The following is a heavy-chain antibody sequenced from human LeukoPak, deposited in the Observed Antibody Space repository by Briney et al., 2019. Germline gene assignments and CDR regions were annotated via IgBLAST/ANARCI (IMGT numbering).Heavy chain of an antibody. Sequence: PSETLSLTCTVSGGSISSYYWSWIRQPPGKGLEWIGYIYYSGSTNYNPSLKSRVTISVDTSKNQFSLKLSSVTAADTAVYYCARAQGYSSSWYTGYYYYMDVWGKGTTVTISS. CDR2: IYYSGST. J-gene: IGHJ6*03. V-gene: IGHV4-59*01. CDR3: ARAQGYSSSWYTGYYYYMDV. CDR1: GGSISSYY. D-gene: IGHD6-13*01.